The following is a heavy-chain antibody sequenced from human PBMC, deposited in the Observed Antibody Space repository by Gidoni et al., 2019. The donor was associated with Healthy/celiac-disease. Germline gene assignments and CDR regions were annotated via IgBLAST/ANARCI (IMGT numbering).Heavy chain of an antibody. CDR1: GFTFSSYA. CDR2: ISYDGSNK. V-gene: IGHV3-30-3*01. J-gene: IGHJ4*02. Sequence: GASGFTFSSYAMHWVRQAPGKGLEWVAVISYDGSNKYYADSVKGRFTISRDNSKNTLYLQMNSLRAEDTAVYYCARGVKWELTYYFDYWGQGTLVTVSS. D-gene: IGHD1-26*01. CDR3: ARGVKWELTYYFDY.